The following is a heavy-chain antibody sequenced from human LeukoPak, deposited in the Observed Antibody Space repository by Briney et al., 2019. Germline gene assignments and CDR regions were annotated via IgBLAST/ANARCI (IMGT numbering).Heavy chain of an antibody. CDR1: GFTFSSYA. V-gene: IGHV3-23*01. CDR2: ISGSGGSA. Sequence: QSGGSLRLSCAASGFTFSSYAMSWVRLAPGKGLEWVSGISGSGGSAYYADSVKGRFTISRDNSRHTLYLQMNSLRAEDTAVYYCAKHSSGWYYYFDYWGQGTLVTVSS. D-gene: IGHD6-19*01. CDR3: AKHSSGWYYYFDY. J-gene: IGHJ4*02.